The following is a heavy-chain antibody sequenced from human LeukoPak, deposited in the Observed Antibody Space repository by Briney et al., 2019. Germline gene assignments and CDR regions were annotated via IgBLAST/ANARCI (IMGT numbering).Heavy chain of an antibody. Sequence: SETLSLTCAVYGGSFSGYYWTWIRQPPGKGLERIGYIYYSGDTNYNPSLQSRVTVSVDTSKNQFSLKLTSVTAADTAVYYCVRGPYGSGISNWFDPWGQGTLVIVSS. J-gene: IGHJ5*02. CDR1: GGSFSGYY. CDR2: IYYSGDT. V-gene: IGHV4-59*01. CDR3: VRGPYGSGISNWFDP. D-gene: IGHD3-10*01.